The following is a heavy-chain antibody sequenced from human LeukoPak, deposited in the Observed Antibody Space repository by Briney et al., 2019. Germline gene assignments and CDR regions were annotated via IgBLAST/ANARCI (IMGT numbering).Heavy chain of an antibody. CDR1: GFTFSGYS. V-gene: IGHV3-48*01. CDR3: ATDREDYDSSGYYLSDAFDI. CDR2: ISSSTTTI. J-gene: IGHJ3*02. D-gene: IGHD3-22*01. Sequence: GGSLRLSCAVSGFTFSGYSMKWVRQAPGKGLEWVSYISSSTTTIYHADSVKGRFTVSRDNAKNSLYLQMDSLRVEDTAVYYCATDREDYDSSGYYLSDAFDIWGHGTMVTVSS.